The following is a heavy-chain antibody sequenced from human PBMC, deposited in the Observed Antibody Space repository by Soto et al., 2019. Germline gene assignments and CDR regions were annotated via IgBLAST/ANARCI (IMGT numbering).Heavy chain of an antibody. D-gene: IGHD2-2*02. Sequence: SETLSLTCTVSGGSISSSSYYWGWIRQPPGKGLEWIGSIYYSGSTYYNPSLKSRVTISVDTSKNQFSLKLSSVTAADTAVYYCARFSLFSPGEAGFHYTFPYSAFWVKGTTDPV. CDR1: GGSISSSSYY. CDR3: ARFSLFSPGEAGFHYTFPYSAF. J-gene: IGHJ6*03. V-gene: IGHV4-39*01. CDR2: IYYSGST.